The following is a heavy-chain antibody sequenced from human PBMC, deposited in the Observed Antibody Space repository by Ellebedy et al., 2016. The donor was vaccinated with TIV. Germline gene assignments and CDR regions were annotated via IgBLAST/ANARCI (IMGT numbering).Heavy chain of an antibody. V-gene: IGHV4-39*01. CDR3: ARRAVAATQGAFDY. Sequence: MPSETLSLTCTVSGGSITSSTYYWGWIRQPPGKGLEWIGSIYYSGSTYYNPSLKSRVSISVDTSKNQFSLRLSSLTATDTAVYYCARRAVAATQGAFDYWGLGTLVTVYS. CDR2: IYYSGST. J-gene: IGHJ4*02. CDR1: GGSITSSTYY. D-gene: IGHD6-19*01.